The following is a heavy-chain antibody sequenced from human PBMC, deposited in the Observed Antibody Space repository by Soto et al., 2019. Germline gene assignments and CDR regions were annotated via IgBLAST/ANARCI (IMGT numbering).Heavy chain of an antibody. CDR3: ARDQGGSYYRSMDCFDP. CDR1: GGTFSSYA. Sequence: QVQLVQSGAEVKKPGSSVKVSCKASGGTFSSYAISWVRQAPGQGLEWMGGIIPIFGTANYAQKFQGRVTITADKSTSTAYMELSSLRSEDTAVYYCARDQGGSYYRSMDCFDPWGQGTLVTVSS. J-gene: IGHJ5*02. V-gene: IGHV1-69*06. CDR2: IIPIFGTA. D-gene: IGHD1-26*01.